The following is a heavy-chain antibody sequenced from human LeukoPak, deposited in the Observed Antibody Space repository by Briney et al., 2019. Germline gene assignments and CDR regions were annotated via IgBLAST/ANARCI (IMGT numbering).Heavy chain of an antibody. D-gene: IGHD3-22*01. J-gene: IGHJ6*02. CDR1: GFTFSSYG. V-gene: IGHV3-33*06. CDR2: IWYDGSNK. CDR3: AKDIVADYYDSSGYFFDGMDV. Sequence: GGSLRLSCAASGFTFSSYGMHWVRQAPGKGLEWVAVIWYDGSNKYYADSVKGRFTISRDNSKNTLYLQMNSLRAEDTAVYYCAKDIVADYYDSSGYFFDGMDVWGQGTTVTVSS.